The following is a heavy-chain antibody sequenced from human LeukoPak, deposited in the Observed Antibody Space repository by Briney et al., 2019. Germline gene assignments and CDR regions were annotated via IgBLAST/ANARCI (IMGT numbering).Heavy chain of an antibody. CDR1: GYTFTYG. CDR2: INPTNGNT. J-gene: IGHJ4*02. Sequence: DSVKVSCKGSGYTFTYGVGWVRQAPGQGLEWMGWINPTNGNTNYAQKLQGRVTMTTDTSTSTAYMELRSLRSDDTAVYYCARDGYFDYWGQGTLATVSS. V-gene: IGHV1-18*01. CDR3: ARDGYFDY.